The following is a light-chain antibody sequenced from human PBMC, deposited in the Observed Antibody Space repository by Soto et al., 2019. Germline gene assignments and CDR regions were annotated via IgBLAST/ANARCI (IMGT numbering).Light chain of an antibody. CDR3: QQYNNWPPT. V-gene: IGKV3-15*01. Sequence: PAALAVAPGGGAALSCRASQSVRNFVGWYQQKPGQAPRLLIYNVSTTATGIPARFSGSGSGTEFTLTISSLQSEDFAVYYCQQYNNWPPTFGRGTRLEIK. CDR1: QSVRNF. J-gene: IGKJ5*01. CDR2: NVS.